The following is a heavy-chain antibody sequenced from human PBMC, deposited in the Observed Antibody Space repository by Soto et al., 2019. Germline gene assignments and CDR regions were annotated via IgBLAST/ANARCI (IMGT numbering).Heavy chain of an antibody. J-gene: IGHJ4*02. CDR2: NHYSGST. CDR1: GGSVTSGGYY. D-gene: IGHD6-6*01. CDR3: ARVDVRVSARRYFDY. Sequence: SETLSLSCTVSGGSVTSGGYYWSWIRQPPGKGLEWIGYNHYSGSTDYNPSLKSRVTISVDPSKNQLSLKLNSVTAADTAIYYCARVDVRVSARRYFDYWGQGTLVTVSS. V-gene: IGHV4-61*08.